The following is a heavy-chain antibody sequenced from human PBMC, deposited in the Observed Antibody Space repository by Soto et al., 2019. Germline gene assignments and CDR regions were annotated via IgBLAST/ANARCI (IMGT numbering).Heavy chain of an antibody. CDR2: IYYSGST. D-gene: IGHD2-2*01. J-gene: IGHJ5*02. CDR3: ARGGSRRYCSSTSCYSTWFDP. V-gene: IGHV4-30-4*01. Sequence: PSETLSLTCTVSGGSISSGDYYWSWIRRPPGKGLEWIGYIYYSGSTYYNPSLKSRVTISVDTSKNQFSLKLSSVTAADTAVYYCARGGSRRYCSSTSCYSTWFDPWGQGXLVTVYS. CDR1: GGSISSGDYY.